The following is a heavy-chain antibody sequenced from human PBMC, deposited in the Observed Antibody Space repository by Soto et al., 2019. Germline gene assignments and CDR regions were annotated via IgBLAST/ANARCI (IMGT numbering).Heavy chain of an antibody. J-gene: IGHJ4*02. V-gene: IGHV3-30*18. CDR3: AKGGGSARAFDY. CDR1: GFTWGNYG. D-gene: IGHD1-26*01. Sequence: PGGSLRLSSTACGFTWGNYGMHWVRQAPGKGLEWVASTSYDGNNKYYADSLKGRFTISRDNSKKMVYLQMTSLGPEDTAVYYCAKGGGSARAFDYWGQGALVTVSS. CDR2: TSYDGNNK.